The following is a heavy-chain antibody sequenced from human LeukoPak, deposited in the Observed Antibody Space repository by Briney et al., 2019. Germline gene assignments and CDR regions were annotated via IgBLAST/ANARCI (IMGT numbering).Heavy chain of an antibody. Sequence: GRSLRLSCAASGFTFDDYAMHWVRQAPGKDLEWVSGISWNSGSIGYADSVKGRFTISRDNSKNTLYLQMNSLTTEDTAVYFCAKEEGHWGQGTLVTVSS. CDR2: ISWNSGSI. CDR3: AKEEGH. J-gene: IGHJ1*01. V-gene: IGHV3-9*01. CDR1: GFTFDDYA.